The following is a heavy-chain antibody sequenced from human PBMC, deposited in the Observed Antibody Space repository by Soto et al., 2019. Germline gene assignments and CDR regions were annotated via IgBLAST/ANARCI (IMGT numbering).Heavy chain of an antibody. CDR3: AKAAYGDYAYGMDV. V-gene: IGHV3-23*01. CDR2: MSASGGST. CDR1: GFTFSSYD. Sequence: EVQLLESGGGLVQPGGSLRLSCAASGFTFSSYDMSWVRQTPGKGLQWVSAMSASGGSTHYADSVQGRFTISRDNSKNTLYLQMNSLRGEDTAIYYCAKAAYGDYAYGMDVWGQGTTVTVSS. J-gene: IGHJ6*02. D-gene: IGHD4-17*01.